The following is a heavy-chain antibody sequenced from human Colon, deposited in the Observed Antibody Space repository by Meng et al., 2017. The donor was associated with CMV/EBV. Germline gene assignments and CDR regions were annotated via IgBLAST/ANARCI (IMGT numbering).Heavy chain of an antibody. CDR1: GFDFGTYA. V-gene: IGHV3-48*03. CDR2: ISSSGSTI. D-gene: IGHD2-15*01. Sequence: GGSLRLSCSASGFDFGTYAMTWVRQAPGKGLEWVSYISSSGSTIYYADSVKGRFTISRDNAKNSLYLQMNSLRAEDTAVYYCARMRVVEFDYWGQGTLVTVSS. J-gene: IGHJ4*02. CDR3: ARMRVVEFDY.